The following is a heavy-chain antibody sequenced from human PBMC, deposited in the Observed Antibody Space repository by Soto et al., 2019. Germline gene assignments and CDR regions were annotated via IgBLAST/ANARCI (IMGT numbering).Heavy chain of an antibody. D-gene: IGHD1-7*01. V-gene: IGHV3-66*01. J-gene: IGHJ6*02. CDR3: AREGLITGTTYYYYGMDV. CDR2: IYSGGST. CDR1: GFTVSSNY. Sequence: PGGSLRLSCAASGFTVSSNYMSWVRQAPGKGLEWVSVIYSGGSTYYADSVKGRFTISRDNSKNTLYLQMNSLRAEDTAVYYCAREGLITGTTYYYYGMDVWGQGTTVTVSS.